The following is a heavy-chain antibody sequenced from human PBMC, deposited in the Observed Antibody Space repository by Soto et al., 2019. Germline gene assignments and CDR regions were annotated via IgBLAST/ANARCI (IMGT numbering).Heavy chain of an antibody. V-gene: IGHV4-39*01. CDR2: IYYSGST. D-gene: IGHD6-19*01. Sequence: PSETLSLTCTVSGGSISSSSYYWGWMRQPPGKGLEWIGSIYYSGSTYYNPSLKSRVTISVDTSKNQFSLKLSSVTAADTAVYYCARKGGIAVAGPSYWGQGTLVTVSS. J-gene: IGHJ4*02. CDR1: GGSISSSSYY. CDR3: ARKGGIAVAGPSY.